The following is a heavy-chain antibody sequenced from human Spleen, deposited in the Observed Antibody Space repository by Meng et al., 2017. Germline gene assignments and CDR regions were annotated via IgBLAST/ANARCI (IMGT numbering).Heavy chain of an antibody. Sequence: LSLTCAASGFTVSHNYMSWVRQAPGKGLEWVSYISSSGSTIYYADSVKGRFTISRDNAKNSLYLQMNSLRAEDTAVYYCASTKWELLLGAFDIWGQGTMVTVSS. CDR1: GFTVSHNY. V-gene: IGHV3-11*04. D-gene: IGHD1-26*01. CDR3: ASTKWELLLGAFDI. J-gene: IGHJ3*02. CDR2: ISSSGSTI.